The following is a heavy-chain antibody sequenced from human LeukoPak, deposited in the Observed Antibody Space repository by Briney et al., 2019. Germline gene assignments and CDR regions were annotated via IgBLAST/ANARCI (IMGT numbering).Heavy chain of an antibody. V-gene: IGHV3-23*01. J-gene: IGHJ4*02. CDR1: GFTFSNYA. Sequence: GGSLRLSCAASGFTFSNYAMSWVRQAPGKGLEWVSAFSGSGGSTYYADSVKGRFTISRDNSKNTLYLQMNSPRAEDTAVYYCATSGLSRFGFWGQGTLVTVSS. CDR2: FSGSGGST. D-gene: IGHD2/OR15-2a*01. CDR3: ATSGLSRFGF.